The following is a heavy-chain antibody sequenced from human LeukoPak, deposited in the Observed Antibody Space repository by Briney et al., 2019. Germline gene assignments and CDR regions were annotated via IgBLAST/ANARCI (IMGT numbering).Heavy chain of an antibody. D-gene: IGHD5-24*01. CDR3: AVATIKDYFDY. CDR1: GFTFSSYE. Sequence: GGSLRLSCAASGFTFSSYEMNWVRQAPGKGLEWVSYISSSGSTIYYADSVKGRFTISRDNAKNSLYLQMNSLRAEDTAVYYCAVATIKDYFDYGGQGTLVTVSA. V-gene: IGHV3-48*03. CDR2: ISSSGSTI. J-gene: IGHJ4*02.